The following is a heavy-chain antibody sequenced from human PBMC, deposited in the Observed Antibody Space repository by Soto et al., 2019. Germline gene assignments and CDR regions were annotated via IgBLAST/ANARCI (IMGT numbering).Heavy chain of an antibody. CDR1: GFTFSSYA. V-gene: IGHV3-23*01. J-gene: IGHJ4*02. D-gene: IGHD3-16*02. CDR3: AAAFGGVIAMGNYFDY. CDR2: ISGSGGST. Sequence: PGGSLRLSCAASGFTFSSYAMSWVRQAPGKGLEWVSAISGSGGSTYYADSVKGRFTISGDNSKNTLYLQMNSLRAEDTAVYYCAAAFGGVIAMGNYFDYWGQGTLVTVSS.